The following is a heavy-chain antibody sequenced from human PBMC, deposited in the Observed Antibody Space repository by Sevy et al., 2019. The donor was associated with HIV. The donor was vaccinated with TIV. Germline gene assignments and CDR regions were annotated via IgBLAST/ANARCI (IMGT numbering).Heavy chain of an antibody. CDR3: TRCLRMHPPYAFDI. D-gene: IGHD2-15*01. Sequence: GGSLRLSCAASGFTFSSYDFHWVRQATGNGLEWVSTIGTLFDTYYPDSVKGRFAISRENAKNSFFLQMNNLRAGDTATSYCTRCLRMHPPYAFDIWGQGTMVTVSS. CDR2: IGTLFDT. J-gene: IGHJ3*02. V-gene: IGHV3-13*01. CDR1: GFTFSSYD.